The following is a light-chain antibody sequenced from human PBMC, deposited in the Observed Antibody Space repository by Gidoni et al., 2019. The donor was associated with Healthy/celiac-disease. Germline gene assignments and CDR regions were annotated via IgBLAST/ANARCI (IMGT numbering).Light chain of an antibody. Sequence: DSQMTQSPSTLSASVVDRVTITCRASQSISSWLAWYQQKPGNAPKLLIYKASSLESGVPSRFSGSGSGTEFTLTISSLQPDDFATYYCQQYNSYSALTFGGGTKVEIK. V-gene: IGKV1-5*03. CDR2: KAS. J-gene: IGKJ4*01. CDR3: QQYNSYSALT. CDR1: QSISSW.